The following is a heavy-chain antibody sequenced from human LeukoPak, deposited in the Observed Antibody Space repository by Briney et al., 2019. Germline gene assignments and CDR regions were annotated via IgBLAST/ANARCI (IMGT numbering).Heavy chain of an antibody. D-gene: IGHD2-15*01. CDR2: IKSKTDGGTT. CDR1: GFTFSNAW. CDR3: TTYTSRYCSGGSCPAYYYYGMDV. Sequence: GGSLRLSCAASGFTFSNAWTGWVRQAPGKGLEWVGRIKSKTDGGTTDYAAPVKGRFTISRDDSKNTLYLQMNSLKTEDTAVYYCTTYTSRYCSGGSCPAYYYYGMDVWGQGTTVTVSS. J-gene: IGHJ6*02. V-gene: IGHV3-15*01.